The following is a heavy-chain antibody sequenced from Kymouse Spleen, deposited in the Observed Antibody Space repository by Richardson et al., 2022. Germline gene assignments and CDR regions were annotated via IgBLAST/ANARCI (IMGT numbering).Heavy chain of an antibody. V-gene: IGHV3-33*01. Sequence: QVQLVESGGGVVQPGRSLRLSCAASGFTFSSYGMHWVRQAPGKGLEWVAVIWYDGSNKYYADSVKGRFTISRDNSKNTLYLQMNSLRAEDTAVYYCAVGIAAAYGMDVWGQGTTVTVSS. CDR3: AVGIAAAYGMDV. D-gene: IGHD6-13*01. CDR2: IWYDGSNK. J-gene: IGHJ6*02. CDR1: GFTFSSYG.